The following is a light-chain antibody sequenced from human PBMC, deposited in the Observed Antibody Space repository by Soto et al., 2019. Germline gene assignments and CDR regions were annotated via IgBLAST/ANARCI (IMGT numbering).Light chain of an antibody. CDR3: SSYTSSSTPYV. J-gene: IGLJ1*01. Sequence: QSVLTQPASVSGSPGQSITISCTGTSSDVGGYNYVSRYQQHPGKAPKLMIYEVSNRPSGVSNRFSGSQSGNTASLTISGLQVEDEADYYCSSYTSSSTPYVFGPGTKLTGL. V-gene: IGLV2-14*01. CDR1: SSDVGGYNY. CDR2: EVS.